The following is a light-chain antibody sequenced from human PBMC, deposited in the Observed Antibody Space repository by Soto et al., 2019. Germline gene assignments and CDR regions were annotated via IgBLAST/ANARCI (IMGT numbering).Light chain of an antibody. CDR1: QSVSSN. V-gene: IGKV3D-15*01. CDR2: GAS. CDR3: QHYSNWPPYT. Sequence: EVVMTQSPATLSVSPGERATLSCRASQSVSSNLAWYQQKPGQAPRLLIYGASTRAAGIPVRFSGSGSATEFTLTISSLQSEDFGVYYCQHYSNWPPYTFGQGTKLEIK. J-gene: IGKJ2*01.